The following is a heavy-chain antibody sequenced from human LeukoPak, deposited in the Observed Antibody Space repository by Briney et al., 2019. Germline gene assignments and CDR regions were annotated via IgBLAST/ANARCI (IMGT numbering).Heavy chain of an antibody. CDR3: ARHRPGYSGGPYYFDS. V-gene: IGHV5-51*01. CDR2: IYPGDSDS. CDR1: GYSFTNYW. J-gene: IGHJ4*02. Sequence: GESLKISCKGSGYSFTNYWIGWVRQMPGKGLEWMGIIYPGDSDSRYSPSFQGQVTISVDKSISTAYLQWSSLKASDTAIYYCARHRPGYSGGPYYFDSWGQGTPVTVSS. D-gene: IGHD6-19*01.